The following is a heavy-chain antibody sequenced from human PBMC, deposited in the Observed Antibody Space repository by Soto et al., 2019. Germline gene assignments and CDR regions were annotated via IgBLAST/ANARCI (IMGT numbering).Heavy chain of an antibody. D-gene: IGHD3-10*01. Sequence: SETLSLTCGVSGDSISNDEYSWSWIRQPPGRGLEWLGYIYHTGSTYYIPSLESRLTMSLDRSKNHFSLRLTSVTAADTAVYYCATEKSGSPGDSWGQGVLVTVSS. CDR3: ATEKSGSPGDS. J-gene: IGHJ4*02. V-gene: IGHV4-30-2*01. CDR1: GDSISNDEYS. CDR2: IYHTGST.